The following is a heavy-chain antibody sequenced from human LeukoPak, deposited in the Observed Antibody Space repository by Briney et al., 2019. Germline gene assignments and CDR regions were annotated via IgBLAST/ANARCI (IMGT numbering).Heavy chain of an antibody. D-gene: IGHD3-22*01. CDR1: GGSMSSYY. CDR2: IYYSGNT. CDR3: ANGDYYDSGGYDYYYYMDA. J-gene: IGHJ6*03. V-gene: IGHV4-59*08. Sequence: SETLSLTCTVSGGSMSSYYWRWIRQPPGKGLEWIAYIYYSGNTNYNPSLKSRVPVSLDTSKNQFSLRLTSVTATDTAVYYCANGDYYDSGGYDYYYYMDAWGKGTTVTVAS.